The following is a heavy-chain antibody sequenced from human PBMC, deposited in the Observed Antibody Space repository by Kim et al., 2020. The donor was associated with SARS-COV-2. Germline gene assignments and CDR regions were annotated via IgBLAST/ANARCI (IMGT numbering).Heavy chain of an antibody. V-gene: IGHV1-18*01. CDR2: ISAYNGNT. CDR1: GYTFTSYG. Sequence: ASVKVSCKASGYTFTSYGISWVRQAPGQGLEWMGWISAYNGNTNYAQKLQGRVTMTTDTSTSTAYMELRSLRSDVTAVYYCARDQNVYSSSWLDAFDIWGQGTMVTVSS. D-gene: IGHD6-13*01. J-gene: IGHJ3*02. CDR3: ARDQNVYSSSWLDAFDI.